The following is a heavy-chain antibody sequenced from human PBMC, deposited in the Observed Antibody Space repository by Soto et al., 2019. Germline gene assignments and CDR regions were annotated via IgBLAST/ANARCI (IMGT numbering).Heavy chain of an antibody. CDR3: ARDGSPHCSGGSCYSTLAFDI. J-gene: IGHJ3*02. CDR1: SGSISSSNW. Sequence: SETLSLTCAVSSGSISSSNWWSWVRQPPGEGLEGMGEIYHSGSTNYNPSLKSRVTISGDKSKNQFSLKLSSVTAADTAVYYCARDGSPHCSGGSCYSTLAFDIWGQGTMVTVSS. V-gene: IGHV4-4*02. CDR2: IYHSGST. D-gene: IGHD2-15*01.